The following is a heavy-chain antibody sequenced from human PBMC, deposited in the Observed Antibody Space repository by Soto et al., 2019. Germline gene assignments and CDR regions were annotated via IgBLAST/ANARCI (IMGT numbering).Heavy chain of an antibody. J-gene: IGHJ4*02. D-gene: IGHD6-13*01. CDR1: GGSISSYY. Sequence: SETLSLTCTVSGGSISSYYWSWIRQPPGKGLEWIGYIYYSGSANYNPSLKSRVTISVDMSQNQFSLKLTSVTAADTAVYYCARHGAIYSNSWYDFDYWGQGTLVTVSS. V-gene: IGHV4-59*08. CDR2: IYYSGSA. CDR3: ARHGAIYSNSWYDFDY.